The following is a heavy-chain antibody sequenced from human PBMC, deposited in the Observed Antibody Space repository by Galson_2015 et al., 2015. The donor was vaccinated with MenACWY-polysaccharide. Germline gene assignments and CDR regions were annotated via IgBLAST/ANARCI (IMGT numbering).Heavy chain of an antibody. Sequence: SGFDFTRYSMNWVRQAPGKGLEWLSYITGSSETIYYADSVKGRFTISRDNAQKSLVLQLRSLTVEDTAVYYCARERATVIADSNGMDVWGQGTAVTVSS. V-gene: IGHV3-48*01. D-gene: IGHD2-21*01. J-gene: IGHJ6*02. CDR1: GFDFTRYS. CDR3: ARERATVIADSNGMDV. CDR2: ITGSSETI.